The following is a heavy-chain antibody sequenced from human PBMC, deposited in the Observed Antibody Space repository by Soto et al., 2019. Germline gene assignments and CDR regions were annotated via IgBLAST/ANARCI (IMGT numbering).Heavy chain of an antibody. CDR1: GGSFSGYY. CDR2: INHSGST. Sequence: QVQLQQWGAGLLKPSETLSLTCAVYGGSFSGYYWSWIRQPPGKGLEWIGEINHSGSTNYHPSLKSRFTISVDASMNPFSLKLSSVPAAGTAVYYCARVTGRYYDGMDVWGQGTTVTVSS. V-gene: IGHV4-34*01. CDR3: ARVTGRYYDGMDV. J-gene: IGHJ6*02.